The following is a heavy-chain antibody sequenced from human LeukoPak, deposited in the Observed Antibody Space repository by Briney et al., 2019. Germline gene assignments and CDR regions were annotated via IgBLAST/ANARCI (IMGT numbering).Heavy chain of an antibody. CDR3: ARTPPIGGYNRRDLGFGAFDI. D-gene: IGHD5-24*01. Sequence: SETLSLTCTVSGGSISSGSYYWSWIRQHPGKGLEWIGYIYYSGSTYYNPSLKSRVTISVDTSKNQFSLKLSSVTAADTAVYYCARTPPIGGYNRRDLGFGAFDIWGQGTMVTVSS. CDR2: IYYSGST. CDR1: GGSISSGSYY. V-gene: IGHV4-31*03. J-gene: IGHJ3*02.